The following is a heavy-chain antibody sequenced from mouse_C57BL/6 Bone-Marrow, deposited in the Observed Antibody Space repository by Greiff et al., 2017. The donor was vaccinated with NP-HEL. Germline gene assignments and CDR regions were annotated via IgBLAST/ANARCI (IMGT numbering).Heavy chain of an antibody. CDR2: GQGLEWIG. CDR3: SEDSAVYYCAILFITTVVAKEYFDV. CDR1: YTFSRRVH. V-gene: IGHV1-87*01. J-gene: IGHJ1*03. Sequence: VKLMESGPELARPWASVKISCQAFYTFSRRVHFAIRDTNYWMQWVKQRPGQGLEWIGAIYPGNGDTSYNQKFTGKATLTADKSSSKPYMQLSSLISEDSAVYYCAILFITTVVAKEYFDVWGTGTTVTVSS. D-gene: IGHD1-1*01.